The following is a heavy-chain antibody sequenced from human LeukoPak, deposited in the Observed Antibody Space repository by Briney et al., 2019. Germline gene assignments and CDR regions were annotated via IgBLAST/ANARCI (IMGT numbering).Heavy chain of an antibody. CDR1: GFTFSSYW. Sequence: GGSLRLSCAASGFTFSSYWMSWVRQAPGKGLEWVANIKKDGSEKYYVDSVKGRFTISRDNAKTSLYLQMNSLRAEDTAVYYCAKDRGLLWFGELEPLDYWGQGTLVTVSS. CDR3: AKDRGLLWFGELEPLDY. D-gene: IGHD3-10*01. V-gene: IGHV3-7*01. CDR2: IKKDGSEK. J-gene: IGHJ4*02.